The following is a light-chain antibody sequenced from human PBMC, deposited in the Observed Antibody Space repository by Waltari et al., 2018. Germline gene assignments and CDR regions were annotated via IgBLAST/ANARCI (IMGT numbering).Light chain of an antibody. Sequence: QSALTQPRSVSGSPGQSVTIPCTGTSSDVGGYKYVSWYQQHPGKAPKLMIYDVSKRPSGVPDRFSGSKSGNTASLTISGLQAEDEADYYCCSYAGSYGVFGGGTKLTVL. CDR1: SSDVGGYKY. J-gene: IGLJ2*01. CDR3: CSYAGSYGV. V-gene: IGLV2-11*01. CDR2: DVS.